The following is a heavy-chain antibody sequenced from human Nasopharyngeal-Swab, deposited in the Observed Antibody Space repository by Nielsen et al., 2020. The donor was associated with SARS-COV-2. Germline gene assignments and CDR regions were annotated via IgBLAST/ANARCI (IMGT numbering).Heavy chain of an antibody. CDR3: ARERYYYGSGSYGERGYGMDV. CDR2: IIPIFGTA. CDR1: GCTFSSYA. D-gene: IGHD3-10*01. V-gene: IGHV1-69*13. Sequence: SVKVSCKASGCTFSSYAISWLRHAPGQGLEWMGGIIPIFGTANYAQKFQGRVTITADESTSTAYMELSSLRSEDTAVYYCARERYYYGSGSYGERGYGMDVWGQGTTVTVSS. J-gene: IGHJ6*02.